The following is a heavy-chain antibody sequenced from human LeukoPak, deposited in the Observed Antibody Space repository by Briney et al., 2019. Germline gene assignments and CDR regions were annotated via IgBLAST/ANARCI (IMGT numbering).Heavy chain of an antibody. CDR3: ARWYNSLDI. V-gene: IGHV3-64*01. CDR1: GFNFSDYF. D-gene: IGHD1-1*01. CDR2: ISMNGGTT. J-gene: IGHJ6*02. Sequence: GGSLRLSCSASGFNFSDYFMSWIRQAPGKGLEYVSGISMNGGTTYYANSVKGRFTISRDNSKNTLYLQMGSLRTEDMAVYHCARWYNSLDIWGQGTTVTVSS.